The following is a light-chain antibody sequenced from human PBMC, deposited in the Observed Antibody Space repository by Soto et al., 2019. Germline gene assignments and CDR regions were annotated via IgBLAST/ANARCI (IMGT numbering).Light chain of an antibody. J-gene: IGKJ4*01. V-gene: IGKV3-15*01. CDR2: GAS. CDR1: QSVRSN. Sequence: EIVMTQSPATLSVSPGERATLSCRASQSVRSNLAWYQQKPGQAPRLLIYGASTRANGIPARFSGSGSGTEFTFTISSLQSEDFAVYYCQQYNNWPPLTFGGGTKVEIK. CDR3: QQYNNWPPLT.